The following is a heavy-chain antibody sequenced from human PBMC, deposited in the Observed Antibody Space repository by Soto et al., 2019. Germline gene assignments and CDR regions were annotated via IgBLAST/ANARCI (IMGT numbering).Heavy chain of an antibody. CDR1: GGSISSRSYY. CDR3: APFDWLTHY. D-gene: IGHD3-9*01. V-gene: IGHV4-39*01. Sequence: SETRSRTCTVAGGSISSRSYYWRWIRQPPGNGLEWIGSTYYRGSHYYNPSLKSRVTISVDTSKTQFPLKLSSVTAADTAVYYCAPFDWLTHYWGQGTLVTVPQ. J-gene: IGHJ4*02. CDR2: TYYRGSH.